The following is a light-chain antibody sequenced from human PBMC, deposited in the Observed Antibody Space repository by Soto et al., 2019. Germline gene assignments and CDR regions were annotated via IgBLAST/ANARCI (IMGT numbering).Light chain of an antibody. Sequence: QSVLTQPPSVSGSPGQSVAISCSGSSSDVGSNNRVSWYQQSPGTAPKLMIYDVTNRPSGVPDRFSGSKSGNTASLTISGLQAEDEADYYCSSFTTSSPHVFGTGTKLTVL. CDR1: SSDVGSNNR. V-gene: IGLV2-18*02. CDR3: SSFTTSSPHV. CDR2: DVT. J-gene: IGLJ1*01.